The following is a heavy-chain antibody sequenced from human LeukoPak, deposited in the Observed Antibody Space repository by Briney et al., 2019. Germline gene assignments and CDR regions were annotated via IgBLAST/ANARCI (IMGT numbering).Heavy chain of an antibody. CDR2: VKTKGDGGTA. CDR1: GITFTNAW. D-gene: IGHD3-22*01. J-gene: IGHJ4*02. Sequence: PGGSLRLSCAASGITFTNAWLTWVRQAPGKGLEWVGRVKTKGDGGTADYAAPVKGRFTISRDDSTKTLYLQMNSLRAEDTAVYYCAKMFPYYYDISGYYFDYWGQGALVTVSS. CDR3: AKMFPYYYDISGYYFDY. V-gene: IGHV3-15*01.